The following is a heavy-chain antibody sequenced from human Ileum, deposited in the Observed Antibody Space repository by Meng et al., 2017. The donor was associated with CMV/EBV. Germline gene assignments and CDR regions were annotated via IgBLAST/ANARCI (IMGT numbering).Heavy chain of an antibody. D-gene: IGHD6-13*01. CDR3: ARFRIAALGNLFDP. CDR1: GASISSGDYY. Sequence: QGQLQRSGPGLVKPSQTLSLSCTVSGASISSGDYYWSWIRQSPGKGLEWIGYIFFSGNTYYNPSLNNRVIISIDTPRNQFSLKVDSVTAADTAVYYCARFRIAALGNLFDPWGHGTLVTVSS. V-gene: IGHV4-30-4*08. CDR2: IFFSGNT. J-gene: IGHJ5*02.